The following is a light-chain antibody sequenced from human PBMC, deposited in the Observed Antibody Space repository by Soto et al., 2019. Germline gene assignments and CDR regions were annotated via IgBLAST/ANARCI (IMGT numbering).Light chain of an antibody. CDR3: QQFGRSPPSWT. Sequence: ENVLTQSPGTLSLSPGERGTLSCRASQSVSSNYLAWDQQKPGRAPRLLIYGASTKATGIPDRFSGSGSGTDFTLTISRLEPEDFAVYYCQQFGRSPPSWTFGQGTKVEIK. CDR1: QSVSSNY. CDR2: GAS. J-gene: IGKJ1*01. V-gene: IGKV3-20*01.